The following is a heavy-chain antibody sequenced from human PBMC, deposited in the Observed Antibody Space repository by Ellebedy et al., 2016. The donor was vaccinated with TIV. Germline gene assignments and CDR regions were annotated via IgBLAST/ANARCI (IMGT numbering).Heavy chain of an antibody. CDR3: VGKWLWDAFDI. D-gene: IGHD3-22*01. J-gene: IGHJ3*02. CDR1: GFTFDDYA. CDR2: ISWNSGSI. Sequence: SLKLSXAASGFTFDDYAMHWVRQAPGKGLEWVSGISWNSGSIGYADSVKGRFTISRDNAKNSLYLQMNSLRAEDTALYYCVGKWLWDAFDIWGQGTMVTVSS. V-gene: IGHV3-9*01.